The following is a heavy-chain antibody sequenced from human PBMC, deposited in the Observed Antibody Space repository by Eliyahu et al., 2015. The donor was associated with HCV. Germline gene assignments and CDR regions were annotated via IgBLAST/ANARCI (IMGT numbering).Heavy chain of an antibody. D-gene: IGHD6-13*01. Sequence: ESGGGLVQPGGSLRLSCAASVFTFSDYWMHWVRQAPGKGLVWVSRINSDGSSTSYADSVKGRFTISRDNAKNTLYLQMNSLRAEDTAVYYCVRGSTAGMFDFWGQGTLVTVSS. CDR1: VFTFSDYW. J-gene: IGHJ4*02. CDR3: VRGSTAGMFDF. CDR2: INSDGSST. V-gene: IGHV3-74*01.